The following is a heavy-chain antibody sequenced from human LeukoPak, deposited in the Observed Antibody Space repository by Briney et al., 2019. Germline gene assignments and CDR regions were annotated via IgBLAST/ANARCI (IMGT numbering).Heavy chain of an antibody. CDR3: AKLSGSYSGRLAGLYFDY. CDR2: IYSGGST. J-gene: IGHJ4*02. D-gene: IGHD1-26*01. V-gene: IGHV3-53*01. CDR1: GFTVSSNY. Sequence: PGGSLRLSCAASGFTVSSNYMSWVRQAPGKGLEWVSVIYSGGSTYYADPVKGRLTISRDNSKNTLYQQMHSLRAEDTAVYHCAKLSGSYSGRLAGLYFDYWGQGTLVTVSS.